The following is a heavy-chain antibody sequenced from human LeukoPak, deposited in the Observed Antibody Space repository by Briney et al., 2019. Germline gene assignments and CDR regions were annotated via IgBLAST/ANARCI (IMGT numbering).Heavy chain of an antibody. Sequence: GGSLRLSCAASGFTFSSYAMSWVRQAPGKGLEGVSAISGSGGSTYYADSVKGRFTISRDNSKNTLYLQMNSLRAEDTAVYHCAKEVGYCSGDNCYSPFDYWGQGTLVTVSS. CDR3: AKEVGYCSGDNCYSPFDY. V-gene: IGHV3-23*01. CDR1: GFTFSSYA. J-gene: IGHJ4*02. D-gene: IGHD2-15*01. CDR2: ISGSGGST.